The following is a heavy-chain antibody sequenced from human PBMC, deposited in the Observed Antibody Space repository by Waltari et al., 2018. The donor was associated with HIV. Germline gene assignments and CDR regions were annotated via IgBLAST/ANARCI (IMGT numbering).Heavy chain of an antibody. CDR2: ISGSGSTI. CDR1: GFHFRDYY. J-gene: IGHJ4*02. D-gene: IGHD3-22*01. V-gene: IGHV3-11*01. Sequence: QVQLVESGGRLVKPGGSLRLYCAASGFHFRDYYMRWIRQAPGKGLQWVSYISGSGSTIEYADSVKGRFTISRDNTENSLYLQMNSLRAEDTAVYYCARETNYYDGSGFYLDDWGQGTLVTVSS. CDR3: ARETNYYDGSGFYLDD.